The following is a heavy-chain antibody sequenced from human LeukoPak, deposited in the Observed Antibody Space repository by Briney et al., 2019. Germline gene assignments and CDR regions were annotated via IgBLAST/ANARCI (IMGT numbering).Heavy chain of an antibody. CDR3: ASAVQYPDLAHYYNMDV. CDR2: IIPIFGIA. D-gene: IGHD2/OR15-2a*01. J-gene: IGHJ6*03. CDR1: GGTFSNYT. V-gene: IGHV1-69*02. Sequence: ASVKVSCKASGGTFSNYTISWVRQAPGQGLEWMGRIIPIFGIANYAQKFQGRVTITADKSTSTAYMELSSLRSEDTAVYYCASAVQYPDLAHYYNMDVWGKGTKVTPSS.